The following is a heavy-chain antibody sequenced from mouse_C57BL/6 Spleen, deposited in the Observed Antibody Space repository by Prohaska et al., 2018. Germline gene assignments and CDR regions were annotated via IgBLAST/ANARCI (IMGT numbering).Heavy chain of an antibody. Sequence: KISCKASGYTFTDYYMNWVKQSHGKSIEWIGDINPNNGGTSYNQKFKGKATLTVDKSSSTAYMELRSLTSEDSAVYYCARGGYDDYWGQCTTLTVSS. CDR1: GYTFTDYY. D-gene: IGHD2-2*01. CDR2: INPNNGGT. J-gene: IGHJ2*01. V-gene: IGHV1-26*01. CDR3: ARGGYDDY.